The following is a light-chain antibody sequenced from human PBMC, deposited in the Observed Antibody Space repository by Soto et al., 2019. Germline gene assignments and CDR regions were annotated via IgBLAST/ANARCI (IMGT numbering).Light chain of an antibody. V-gene: IGKV1-17*01. J-gene: IGKJ4*01. CDR1: QSISSY. CDR2: AAS. Sequence: DIQMTQSPSSLSASLGDRVAITCRASQSISSYLNWYQQKPGKAPKLPIYAASSLQSGVPSRFSGSGSGTEFTPNISSLQPEDFATYYCLQHNSYPLTFGGGTKVDIK. CDR3: LQHNSYPLT.